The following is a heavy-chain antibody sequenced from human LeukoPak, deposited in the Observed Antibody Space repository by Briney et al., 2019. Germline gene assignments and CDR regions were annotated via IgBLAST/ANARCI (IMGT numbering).Heavy chain of an antibody. CDR1: GGSFSGYY. V-gene: IGHV4-34*01. CDR3: ARGDRGYFDRLEDAFDI. J-gene: IGHJ3*02. D-gene: IGHD3-9*01. CDR2: INHSGST. Sequence: SETLSLTCAVYGGSFSGYYWSWIRQPPGKGLEWIGEINHSGSTNYNPSLKSRVTISVDTSKNQFSLKLSSVTAADTAVYYCARGDRGYFDRLEDAFDIWGQGTMVTVSS.